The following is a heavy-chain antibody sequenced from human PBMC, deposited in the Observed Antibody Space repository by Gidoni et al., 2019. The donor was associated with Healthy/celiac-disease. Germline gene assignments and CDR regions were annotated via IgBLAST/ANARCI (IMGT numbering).Heavy chain of an antibody. CDR3: AKNIWSGYSYGDTQGIFDY. J-gene: IGHJ4*02. CDR1: GFTFSSYG. Sequence: QVQLVESGGGVVQPGRSLRLSCAASGFTFSSYGMHWVRQAPGKGLEWVAVISYDGSNKYYADSVKGRFTISRDNSKNTLYLQMNSLRAEDTAVYYCAKNIWSGYSYGDTQGIFDYWGQGTLVTVSS. V-gene: IGHV3-30*18. CDR2: ISYDGSNK. D-gene: IGHD5-18*01.